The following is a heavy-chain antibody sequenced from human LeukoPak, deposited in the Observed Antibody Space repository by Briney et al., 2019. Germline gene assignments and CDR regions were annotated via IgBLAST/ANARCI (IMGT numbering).Heavy chain of an antibody. CDR2: ISGSGGST. D-gene: IGHD6-19*01. Sequence: GGSLRLSCAASGFTYNSYAMSCVRQAPGKGLEWVSAISGSGGSTYYAVSVKGRFTISRDNSKNTLYLQMNSLRAEDTAVYYCAKDRGQWLGGDWGQGALVTVSS. CDR3: AKDRGQWLGGD. V-gene: IGHV3-23*01. J-gene: IGHJ4*02. CDR1: GFTYNSYA.